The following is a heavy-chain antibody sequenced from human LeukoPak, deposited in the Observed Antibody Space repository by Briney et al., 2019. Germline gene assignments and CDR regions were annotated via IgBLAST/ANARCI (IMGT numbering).Heavy chain of an antibody. CDR3: AKGYCSSSSCYSYAFDI. J-gene: IGHJ3*02. Sequence: ASVKVSCKASGYTFTSYDINWVRQATGQGLEWMGWMNPNSGNTGYAQKFQGRVTITRNTSISTAYMELSSLRSEDTAVYYCAKGYCSSSSCYSYAFDIWGQGTVVTVSS. CDR1: GYTFTSYD. D-gene: IGHD2-2*01. V-gene: IGHV1-8*03. CDR2: MNPNSGNT.